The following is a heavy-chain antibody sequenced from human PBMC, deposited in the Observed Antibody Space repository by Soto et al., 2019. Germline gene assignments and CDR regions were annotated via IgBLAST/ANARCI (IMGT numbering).Heavy chain of an antibody. CDR3: VKDRGGTYDYYYYGMDV. Sequence: EVQLVESGGGLVQPGRSLRLSCAASGFTFDDYVMHWVRQAPGKGLEWVSGISWNSGGIGYADSVKGRFTISRDNAKNSLYLQMNSLSAEDTALYYCVKDRGGTYDYYYYGMDVWGQGTTVTVSS. V-gene: IGHV3-9*01. CDR2: ISWNSGGI. J-gene: IGHJ6*02. CDR1: GFTFDDYV. D-gene: IGHD1-26*01.